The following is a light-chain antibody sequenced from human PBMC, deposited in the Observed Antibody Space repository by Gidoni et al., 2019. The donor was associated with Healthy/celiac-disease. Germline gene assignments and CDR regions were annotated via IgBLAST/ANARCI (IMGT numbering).Light chain of an antibody. Sequence: DIQMTQSPSSLSASVGDRVTITRRARPSSSSYLNWYQQKPGKAPKLLIYAASSLQSGVPSRFNPSSSGIDFTLTIRSLQPEYFATYYCQHTYSTLRYSFGQGTKLEIK. CDR2: AAS. CDR1: PSSSSY. V-gene: IGKV1-39*01. CDR3: QHTYSTLRYS. J-gene: IGKJ2*03.